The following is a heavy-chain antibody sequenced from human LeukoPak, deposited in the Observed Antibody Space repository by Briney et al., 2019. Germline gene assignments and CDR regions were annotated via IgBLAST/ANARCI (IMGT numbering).Heavy chain of an antibody. V-gene: IGHV3-23*01. CDR2: ISGSGGST. J-gene: IGHJ4*02. D-gene: IGHD3-3*01. CDR3: AKEGSSYYDFWSGWDADY. CDR1: GFTFSSYS. Sequence: GGSLRLSCAASGFTFSSYSMNWVRQAPGKGLEWVSAISGSGGSTYYADSVKGRFTISRDNSKNTLYLQMNSLRAEDTAVYYCAKEGSSYYDFWSGWDADYWGQGTLVTVSS.